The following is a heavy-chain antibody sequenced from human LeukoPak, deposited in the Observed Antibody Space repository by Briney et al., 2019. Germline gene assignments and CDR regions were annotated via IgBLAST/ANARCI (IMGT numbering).Heavy chain of an antibody. J-gene: IGHJ3*02. CDR1: GGSISSYY. V-gene: IGHV4-59*01. Sequence: SETLSLTCTVSGGSISSYYWSWIRQPPGKGLEWIGYIYYSGSTNYNPSLKSRVTISVDTSKNQFSLKLSSVTAADTAVYYCARDQEAAGTVWAFDIWGQGTMVTVSS. D-gene: IGHD6-13*01. CDR2: IYYSGST. CDR3: ARDQEAAGTVWAFDI.